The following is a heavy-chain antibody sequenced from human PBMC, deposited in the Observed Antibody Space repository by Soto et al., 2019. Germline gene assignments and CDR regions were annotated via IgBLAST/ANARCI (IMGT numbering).Heavy chain of an antibody. CDR1: GYAFTKYD. Sequence: GDSVKVSCTASGYAFTKYDISWVRRAPGHGLEWLGLISPNSGRPGYAQKFAGRVTRTTDTSRTTAYRERKGGKDDGTAVYYCVGECCDFWTEYPDFADGGQGSLVTVSA. J-gene: IGHJ4*02. CDR2: ISPNSGRP. D-gene: IGHD3-3*01. V-gene: IGHV1-18*04. CDR3: VGECCDFWTEYPDFAD.